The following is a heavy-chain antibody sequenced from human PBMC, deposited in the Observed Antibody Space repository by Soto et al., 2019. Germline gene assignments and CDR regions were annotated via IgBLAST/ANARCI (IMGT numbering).Heavy chain of an antibody. V-gene: IGHV3-73*01. CDR3: PSPGYSSGWNDY. CDR2: IRSKAHSYAT. Sequence: GGSLRLSCAASGFTFSGSAIHWVRQASGKGLGWVGRIRSKAHSYATAYAASVKGRFTISRDESKNTAYLQMNSLKTEDTAVYYCPSPGYSSGWNDYWGQGTLVTAPQ. CDR1: GFTFSGSA. J-gene: IGHJ4*02. D-gene: IGHD6-19*01.